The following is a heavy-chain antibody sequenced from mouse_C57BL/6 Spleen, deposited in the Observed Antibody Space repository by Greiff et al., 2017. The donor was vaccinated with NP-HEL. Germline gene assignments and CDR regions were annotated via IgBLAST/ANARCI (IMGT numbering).Heavy chain of an antibody. J-gene: IGHJ4*01. Sequence: QVQLQQPGAELVKPGASVKLSCKASGYTFTSYWMQWVKQRPGQGLEWIGEIDPSDSYTNYNQKFKGKATLTVDTSSSTAYMQLSSLTSEDSAVYYCARYSLYGDGYYNYAMDYWGQGTSVTVSS. CDR3: ARYSLYGDGYYNYAMDY. CDR1: GYTFTSYW. D-gene: IGHD2-3*01. V-gene: IGHV1-50*01. CDR2: IDPSDSYT.